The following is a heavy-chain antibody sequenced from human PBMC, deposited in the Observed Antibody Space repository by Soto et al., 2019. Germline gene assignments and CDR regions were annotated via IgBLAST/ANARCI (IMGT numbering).Heavy chain of an antibody. CDR1: GFTFSNAW. CDR2: IKCKTDGGTK. D-gene: IGHD2-15*01. CDR3: TTDHLKWVVADIDRAYYYYGMDV. V-gene: IGHV3-15*01. Sequence: AGTLRLSCAASGFTFSNAWMCWGGQAPGKGLEWVGGIKCKTDGGTKDYAAPVQGRFTISRDDSKNTLYLQMNSLKTEDTAVYYCTTDHLKWVVADIDRAYYYYGMDVWGQGTTVTVSS. J-gene: IGHJ6*02.